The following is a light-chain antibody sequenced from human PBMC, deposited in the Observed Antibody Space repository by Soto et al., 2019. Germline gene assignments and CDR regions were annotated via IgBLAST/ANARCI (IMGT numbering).Light chain of an antibody. V-gene: IGLV1-47*01. CDR3: AAWDDSLSGSYV. CDR1: SSNIGSNY. J-gene: IGLJ1*01. CDR2: RNN. Sequence: QSVLTQPPSASGTPGQRVTISCSGSSSNIGSNYVYWYQQLPGTAPKLLMYRNNKRPSGVPDRFSGSKSGTSASLAISGLRSEDDADYYCAAWDDSLSGSYVFGTGTKVTVL.